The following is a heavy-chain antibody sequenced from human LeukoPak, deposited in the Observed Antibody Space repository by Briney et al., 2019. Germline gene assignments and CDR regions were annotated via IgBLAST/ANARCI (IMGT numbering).Heavy chain of an antibody. D-gene: IGHD6-19*01. V-gene: IGHV4-4*07. Sequence: PSQTLSLACTVAAGSISSYYWSWIRQPAGKGLEWIGRIYSSGSTNYNPSLKSRVTMSVDTSKNQFSLKLSSVTAADTAVYYCARSGLAVAGPVDYWGQGTLVTVSS. CDR3: ARSGLAVAGPVDY. J-gene: IGHJ4*02. CDR2: IYSSGST. CDR1: AGSISSYY.